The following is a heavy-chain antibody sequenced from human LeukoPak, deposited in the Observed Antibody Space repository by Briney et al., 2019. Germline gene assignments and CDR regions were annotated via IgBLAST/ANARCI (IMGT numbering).Heavy chain of an antibody. Sequence: GASVKVSCKASGYTFTSYGISWVRQAPGQGLEWMGGIIPIFGTANYAQKFQGRVTITTDESTSTAYMELSSLRSEDTAVYYCARVADVLDYSSYFDYWGQGTLVTVSS. V-gene: IGHV1-69*05. CDR2: IIPIFGTA. CDR1: GYTFTSYG. CDR3: ARVADVLDYSSYFDY. J-gene: IGHJ4*02. D-gene: IGHD4-11*01.